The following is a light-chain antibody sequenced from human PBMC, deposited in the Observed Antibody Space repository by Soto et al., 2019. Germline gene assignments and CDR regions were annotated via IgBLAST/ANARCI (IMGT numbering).Light chain of an antibody. CDR3: QHYGSSWT. Sequence: EILFTQSPGTLSLSPGERATLSCKATQTVSSSYLAWYQHRPGQAPRLLIYAASSRATGIPDRLSGSGSGTDFTLTISRLEPEDVAVYYCQHYGSSWTFGQGTKVDIK. CDR2: AAS. CDR1: QTVSSSY. J-gene: IGKJ1*01. V-gene: IGKV3-20*01.